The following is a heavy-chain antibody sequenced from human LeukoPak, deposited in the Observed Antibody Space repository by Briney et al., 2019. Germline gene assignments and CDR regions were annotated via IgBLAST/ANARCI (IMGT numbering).Heavy chain of an antibody. V-gene: IGHV3-23*01. J-gene: IGHJ2*01. D-gene: IGHD5-18*01. Sequence: GGSLRLSCAASGFTFSSYAMSWVRQAPGKGLEWVSAISGSGGSTYYADSVKGRFTISRDNSKNTLYLQMNSLRAEDTAVYYCAQDRGYSYSYGPWYFDLWGRGTLVTVSS. CDR3: AQDRGYSYSYGPWYFDL. CDR2: ISGSGGST. CDR1: GFTFSSYA.